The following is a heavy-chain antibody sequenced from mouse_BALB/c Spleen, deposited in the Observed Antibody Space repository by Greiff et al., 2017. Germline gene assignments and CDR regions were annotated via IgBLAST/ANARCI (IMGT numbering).Heavy chain of an antibody. CDR1: GFTFSSFG. J-gene: IGHJ1*01. CDR3: ARGYYGHWYFDV. D-gene: IGHD1-2*01. CDR2: ISSGSSTI. Sequence: EVKVVESGGGLVQPGGSRKLSCAASGFTFSSFGMHWVRQAPEKGLEWVAYISSGSSTIYYADTVKGRFTISRDNPKNTLFLQMTSLRSEDTAMYYCARGYYGHWYFDVWGAGTTVTVSS. V-gene: IGHV5-17*02.